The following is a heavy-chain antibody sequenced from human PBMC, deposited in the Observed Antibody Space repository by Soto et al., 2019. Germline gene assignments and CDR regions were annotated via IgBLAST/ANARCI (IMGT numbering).Heavy chain of an antibody. Sequence: EVQLVESVGALVQPGRSLRLSCTASGFTFDDYAMHWVRQAPGKGLEWISGISWNNSITGYADSVKGRFTISRDNAKNSLYLQMNSLSVEDTAFYYCAKGFSRYFVYGGQGTLVSASS. CDR3: AKGFSRYFVY. V-gene: IGHV3-9*01. CDR2: ISWNNSIT. CDR1: GFTFDDYA. D-gene: IGHD2-2*01. J-gene: IGHJ4*02.